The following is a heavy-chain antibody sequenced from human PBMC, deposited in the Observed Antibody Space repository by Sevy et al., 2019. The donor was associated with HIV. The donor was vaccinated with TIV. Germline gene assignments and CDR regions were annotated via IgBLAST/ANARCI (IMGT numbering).Heavy chain of an antibody. CDR1: GFTFSSYS. V-gene: IGHV3-48*01. J-gene: IGHJ5*02. D-gene: IGHD3-16*01. CDR2: ISSSSSTI. CDR3: ATCPGPRTSRGGGENWFDP. Sequence: GGSLRLSCAASGFTFSSYSMNWVRQAPGKGLEWVSYISSSSSTIYYADSVKGRFTISRDNAKNSLYLQMNSLRAGDTAVYYWATCPGPRTSRGGGENWFDPWGQGTLVTVSS.